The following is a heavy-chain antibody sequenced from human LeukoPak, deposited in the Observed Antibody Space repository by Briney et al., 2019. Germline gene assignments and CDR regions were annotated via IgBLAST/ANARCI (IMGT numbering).Heavy chain of an antibody. Sequence: SETLSLTCTVSGGSISSYYWSWIRQPPGKGLEWIGYIYYSGSTNYNPSLKSRVTISVDTSKNQFSLKLSSVTAADTAVYYCARARKDYDILTGYTNGNYIDYWGQGTLVTVSS. J-gene: IGHJ4*02. V-gene: IGHV4-59*01. CDR1: GGSISSYY. CDR2: IYYSGST. D-gene: IGHD3-9*01. CDR3: ARARKDYDILTGYTNGNYIDY.